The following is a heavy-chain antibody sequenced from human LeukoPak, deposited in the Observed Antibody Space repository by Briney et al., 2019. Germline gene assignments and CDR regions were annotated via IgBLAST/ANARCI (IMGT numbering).Heavy chain of an antibody. J-gene: IGHJ6*04. V-gene: IGHV3-48*03. CDR1: GFTFSSSA. CDR2: ISSSGSTI. D-gene: IGHD3-10*02. Sequence: PGGSLRLSCAASGFTFSSSAMSWVRQAPGKGLEWVSYISSSGSTIYYADSVKGRFTISRDNAKNSLYLQMNSLRAEDTAVYYCAELGITMIGGVWGKGTTVAISS. CDR3: AELGITMIGGV.